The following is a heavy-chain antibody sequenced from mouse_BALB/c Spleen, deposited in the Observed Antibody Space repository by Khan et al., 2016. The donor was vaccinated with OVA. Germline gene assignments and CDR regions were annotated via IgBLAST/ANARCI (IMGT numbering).Heavy chain of an antibody. Sequence: QVQLQQPGAELVKPGASVKLSCKASGYPLSSYWLHWVKQRPGQGLEWIGEIDPSDSYTNYNQKIKDKARLTIEKSSSTTYVQLSILTPEYSAVDYCARSFHYGSSNWLAYWGQGTLVTGSA. D-gene: IGHD1-1*01. J-gene: IGHJ3*01. CDR1: GYPLSSYW. V-gene: IGHV1-69*02. CDR3: ARSFHYGSSNWLAY. CDR2: IDPSDSYT.